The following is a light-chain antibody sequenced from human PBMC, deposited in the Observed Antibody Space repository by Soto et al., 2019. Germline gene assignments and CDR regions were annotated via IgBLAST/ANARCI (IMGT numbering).Light chain of an antibody. Sequence: EIVMTQSPATLSVSPGERATLSCRALQSVSSSLAWYQQKPGQAPRLLIYGASTRATGIPARFSGSGSGTQFTLTISSLQSEDFAVYYCQQYNNWPPGVTFGQGTRLEIK. CDR1: QSVSSS. CDR3: QQYNNWPPGVT. V-gene: IGKV3-15*01. J-gene: IGKJ5*01. CDR2: GAS.